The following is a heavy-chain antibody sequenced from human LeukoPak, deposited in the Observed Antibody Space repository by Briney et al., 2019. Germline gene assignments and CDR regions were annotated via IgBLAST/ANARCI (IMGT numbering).Heavy chain of an antibody. J-gene: IGHJ5*02. CDR3: ASEVPAAMRNWFDP. D-gene: IGHD2-2*01. CDR1: GGTFSSYA. V-gene: IGHV1-69*01. CDR2: IIPIFGTA. Sequence: ASVRVSCKASGGTFSSYAISWVRQAPGQGLEWMGGIIPIFGTANYAQKFQGRVTITADESTSTAYMELSSLRSEGTAVYYCASEVPAAMRNWFDPWGQGTLVTVSS.